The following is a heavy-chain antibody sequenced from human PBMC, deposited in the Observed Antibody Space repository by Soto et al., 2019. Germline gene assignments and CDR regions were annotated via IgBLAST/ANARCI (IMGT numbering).Heavy chain of an antibody. CDR1: GGSFSGYY. D-gene: IGHD3-9*01. V-gene: IGHV4-34*01. CDR2: INHSGGT. J-gene: IGHJ4*02. CDR3: ARGGWGPYDILTCYYTRSYYFDY. Sequence: SENLSLTCAVYGGSFSGYYWSWIRQPPGKGLEWIGEINHSGGTNYNPSLRSRVSISVDTSKNQFSLKLSSVTAADTAVYYCARGGWGPYDILTCYYTRSYYFDYWGQGTLVTVSS.